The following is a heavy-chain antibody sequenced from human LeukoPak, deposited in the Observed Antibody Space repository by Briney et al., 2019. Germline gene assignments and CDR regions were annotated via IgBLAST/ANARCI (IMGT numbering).Heavy chain of an antibody. CDR3: ARDATRYSSSSGGLDY. CDR1: GGSISSYY. J-gene: IGHJ4*02. CDR2: IYHSGST. Sequence: SETLSLTCTVSGGSISSYYWSWIRQPPGKGLEWIGSIYHSGSTYYNPSLKSRVTISVDTSKNQFSLKLSSVTAADTAVYYCARDATRYSSSSGGLDYWGQGTLVTVSS. V-gene: IGHV4-59*12. D-gene: IGHD6-6*01.